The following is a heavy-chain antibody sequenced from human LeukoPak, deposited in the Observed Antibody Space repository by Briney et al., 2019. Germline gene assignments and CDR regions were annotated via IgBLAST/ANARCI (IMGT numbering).Heavy chain of an antibody. Sequence: GGSLRLSCAASGFTFSSYGMHWVRQAPGKGLEWVAFIRYDGSNKYYADSVKGRFTISRDNSKNTLYLQMNSLRAEDTAVYYCAKAALYCSSTSCYFSYYYYMDVWGKGTTVTISS. CDR2: IRYDGSNK. CDR3: AKAALYCSSTSCYFSYYYYMDV. CDR1: GFTFSSYG. J-gene: IGHJ6*03. D-gene: IGHD2-2*01. V-gene: IGHV3-30*02.